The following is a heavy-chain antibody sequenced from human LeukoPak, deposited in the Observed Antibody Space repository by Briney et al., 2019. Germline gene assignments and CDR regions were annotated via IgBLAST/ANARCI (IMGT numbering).Heavy chain of an antibody. Sequence: ASVTVSCKASGGTFSSYAISWVRQAPGQGLEWMGRIIPIFGTANYAQKFQGRVTITTDESTSTAYMELSSLRSEDTAVYYCARDSGRYYYYYMDVWGKGTTVTVSS. CDR2: IIPIFGTA. J-gene: IGHJ6*03. V-gene: IGHV1-69*05. CDR3: ARDSGRYYYYYMDV. CDR1: GGTFSSYA.